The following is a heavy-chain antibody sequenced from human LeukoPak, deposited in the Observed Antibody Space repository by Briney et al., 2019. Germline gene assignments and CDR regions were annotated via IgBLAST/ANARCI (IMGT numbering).Heavy chain of an antibody. D-gene: IGHD3-22*01. V-gene: IGHV3-23*01. CDR3: AKHGIVVVITNSPYYFDY. J-gene: IGHJ4*02. CDR2: ISASGGST. CDR1: GFTFSSYA. Sequence: GGSLRLSCAASGFTFSSYAMSWVRQAPGKGLEWVSAISASGGSTYYADSVKGRFTISRDNSQNTLYLQVNSLRAEDTAVYYCAKHGIVVVITNSPYYFDYWGQGTLVTVSS.